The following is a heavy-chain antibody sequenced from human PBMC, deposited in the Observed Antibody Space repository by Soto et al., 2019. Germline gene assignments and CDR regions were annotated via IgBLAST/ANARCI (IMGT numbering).Heavy chain of an antibody. Sequence: QVQLVQSGAEVKKPGASVKVSCKASGYTFTSYAMYWVRQAPGQRLEWMGWINAGNGNTKYSQKFPGRVTITRDTSATTAYMELSSLRSEDTAVYYCARDMGFGLSDYWGQGTLVTVSS. CDR3: ARDMGFGLSDY. D-gene: IGHD3-10*01. J-gene: IGHJ4*02. V-gene: IGHV1-3*01. CDR1: GYTFTSYA. CDR2: INAGNGNT.